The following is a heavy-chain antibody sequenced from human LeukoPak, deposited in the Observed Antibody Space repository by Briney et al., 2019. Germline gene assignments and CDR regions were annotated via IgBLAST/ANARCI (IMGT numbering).Heavy chain of an antibody. CDR2: ISYDGSNK. J-gene: IGHJ4*02. CDR1: GFTFSSYA. Sequence: GGSLRLSCAASGFTFSSYAMHWVRQAPGKGLEWVAVISYDGSNKYYADSVKGRFTISRDNSKNTLYLQMNSLEAEDTAVYYCATFSGNYVFDYWGQGTRVTVSS. CDR3: ATFSGNYVFDY. D-gene: IGHD1-26*01. V-gene: IGHV3-30-3*01.